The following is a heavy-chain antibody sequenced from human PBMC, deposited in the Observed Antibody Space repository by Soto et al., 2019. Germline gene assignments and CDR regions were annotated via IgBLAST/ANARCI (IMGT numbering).Heavy chain of an antibody. V-gene: IGHV1-18*04. CDR3: ARSGLSSVLIAAAGKNWFDP. J-gene: IGHJ5*02. CDR2: ISAYNGNT. Sequence: GASVKVSCKASGYTFTGYYMHWVRQAPGQGLEWMGWISAYNGNTNYAQKLQGRVTMTTDTSTSTAYMELRSLRSDDTAVYYCARSGLSSVLIAAAGKNWFDPWGQGTLVTVSS. D-gene: IGHD6-13*01. CDR1: GYTFTGYY.